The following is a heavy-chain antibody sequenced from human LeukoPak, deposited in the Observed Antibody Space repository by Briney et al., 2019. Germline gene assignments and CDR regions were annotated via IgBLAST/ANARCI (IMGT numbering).Heavy chain of an antibody. J-gene: IGHJ4*02. CDR2: MNPNSGNT. V-gene: IGHV1-8*01. CDR1: GYTFTSYD. D-gene: IGHD3-3*01. Sequence: ASVKVSCKASGYTFTSYDINWVRQATGQGLEWMGWMNPNSGNTGYAQKFQGRVTMTRNTSISTAYMELSSLRSEDTAVYYCARDSFPNYDFWSGLVDYWGQGTLVTVSS. CDR3: ARDSFPNYDFWSGLVDY.